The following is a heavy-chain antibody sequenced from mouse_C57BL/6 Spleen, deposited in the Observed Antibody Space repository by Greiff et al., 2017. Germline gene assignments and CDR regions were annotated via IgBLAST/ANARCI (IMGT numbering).Heavy chain of an antibody. CDR2: IHPSDSDT. CDR3: AICILSCYYGSSYEAY. CDR1: GYTFTSSW. D-gene: IGHD1-1*01. V-gene: IGHV1-74*01. Sequence: VQLQQPGAELVKPGASVKVSCKASGYTFTSSWMHWVKQRPGPGLEWIGRIHPSDSDTNYNQQFKGKAPMPVDKSSSTAYMQLSSLTSEDSAVYCCAICILSCYYGSSYEAYWGQGTLVTVSA. J-gene: IGHJ3*01.